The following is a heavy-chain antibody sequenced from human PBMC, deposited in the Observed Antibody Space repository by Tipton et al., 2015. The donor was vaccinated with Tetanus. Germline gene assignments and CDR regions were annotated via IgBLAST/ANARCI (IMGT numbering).Heavy chain of an antibody. V-gene: IGHV1-2*02. CDR1: GYTFTGNY. J-gene: IGHJ3*02. CDR2: INPNRGDT. D-gene: IGHD1-14*01. Sequence: QLVQSGPEVKRPGASVRVSCKASGYTFTGNYIHWVRRAPGQGLEWMGWINPNRGDTFYAQKFHGSVTMTSDTSSSTVYMELSRLRSDDTAVYFCARDADMWATRKAFDIWGQGTMVTVSS. CDR3: ARDADMWATRKAFDI.